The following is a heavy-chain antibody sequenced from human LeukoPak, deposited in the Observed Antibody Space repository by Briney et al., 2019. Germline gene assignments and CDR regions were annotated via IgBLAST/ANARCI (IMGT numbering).Heavy chain of an antibody. CDR3: ARHRAYSSSSPFDY. CDR1: GGSISSYY. V-gene: IGHV4-59*08. CDR2: IYYTGST. Sequence: PSETLSLTCTVSGGSISSYYWTWIRQPPGKGLEWIGYIYYTGSTNYNPSLKSRVTMFVDMSKNQFSLRLSSVTAADTAVYYCARHRAYSSSSPFDYWGQGTLVTVSS. J-gene: IGHJ4*02. D-gene: IGHD6-6*01.